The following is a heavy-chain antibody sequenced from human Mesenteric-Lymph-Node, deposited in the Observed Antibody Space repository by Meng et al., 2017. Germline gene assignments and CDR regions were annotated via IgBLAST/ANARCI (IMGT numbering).Heavy chain of an antibody. CDR1: GFTFSSYG. CDR3: ARAKKTYYYDSSGYSGGDGAFDI. J-gene: IGHJ3*02. Sequence: GGSLRLSCAASGFTFSSYGMHWVRQAPGKGLEWVAVIWYDGSNKYYADSVKGRFTISRDNAKNSLYLQMNSLRAEDTAVYYCARAKKTYYYDSSGYSGGDGAFDIWGQGTMVTVSS. V-gene: IGHV3-33*01. D-gene: IGHD3-22*01. CDR2: IWYDGSNK.